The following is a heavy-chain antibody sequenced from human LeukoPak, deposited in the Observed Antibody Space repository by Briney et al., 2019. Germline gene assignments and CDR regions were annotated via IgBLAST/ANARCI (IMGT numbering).Heavy chain of an antibody. V-gene: IGHV3-7*01. CDR3: ARHNSGSYYTY. CDR1: GFTFSSSW. Sequence: GGSLRLSCAASGFTFSSSWMSWVRQAPGKGLEWVAPIKQDGSEKSYVDSVKGRFTISRDNAKNSLYLQLNSLRVEDTAMYYCARHNSGSYYTYWGQGTLVTVSS. J-gene: IGHJ4*02. CDR2: IKQDGSEK. D-gene: IGHD3-10*01.